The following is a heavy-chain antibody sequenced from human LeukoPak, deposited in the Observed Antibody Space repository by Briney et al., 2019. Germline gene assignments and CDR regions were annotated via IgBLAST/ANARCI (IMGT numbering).Heavy chain of an antibody. D-gene: IGHD3-22*01. CDR1: GFTFSAYA. CDR3: AKVGIVVVTQFDY. V-gene: IGHV3-23*01. Sequence: GGSLRLSCAASGFTFSAYAVNWVRQAPGKGLEWVSTISGSGDSTYYADSVKGRFTISRDNSKNTLYLQMNSLRAEDTAVYYCAKVGIVVVTQFDYWGQGTLVTVSS. CDR2: ISGSGDST. J-gene: IGHJ4*02.